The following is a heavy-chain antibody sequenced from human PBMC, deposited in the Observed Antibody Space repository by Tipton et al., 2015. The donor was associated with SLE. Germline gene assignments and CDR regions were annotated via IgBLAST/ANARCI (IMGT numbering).Heavy chain of an antibody. CDR3: ARDEFRYGDNGYYYGLDV. CDR1: GYTFTNYG. Sequence: QLVQSGAEVTKPGASVKVSCKASGYTFTNYGVNWVRQAPGQGLEWMGWISAYNGNTRYAQWVQGRVTMTTEASTTTAYMELRSLRSDDTAVYYCARDEFRYGDNGYYYGLDVWGQGTTVTVSS. D-gene: IGHD4-17*01. J-gene: IGHJ6*02. V-gene: IGHV1-18*01. CDR2: ISAYNGNT.